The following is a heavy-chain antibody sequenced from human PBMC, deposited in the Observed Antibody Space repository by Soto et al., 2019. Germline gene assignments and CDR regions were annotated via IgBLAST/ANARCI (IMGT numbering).Heavy chain of an antibody. CDR1: GFTFSDYY. Sequence: GSLRLSCAASGFTFSDYYMSWIRQAPGKGLEWVSYISSSGSTIYYADSVKGRFTISRDNAKNSLYLQMNSLRAEDTAVYYCARVPFRYFDWSTHPYYFDYWGQGTLVTVSS. CDR3: ARVPFRYFDWSTHPYYFDY. CDR2: ISSSGSTI. D-gene: IGHD3-9*01. J-gene: IGHJ4*02. V-gene: IGHV3-11*01.